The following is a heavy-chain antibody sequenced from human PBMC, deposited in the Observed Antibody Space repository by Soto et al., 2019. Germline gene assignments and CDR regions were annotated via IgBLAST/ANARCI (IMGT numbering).Heavy chain of an antibody. J-gene: IGHJ4*02. V-gene: IGHV3-11*01. CDR3: ARDFDADSRTDFDY. Sequence: PGGSLRLSCATSGFIFSDYYMHWIRQAPGKGLEWISYISGNGRIIQYADSAKGRFTISRDNAQNSLYPQMNSLRAEDTALYFCARDFDADSRTDFDYWGQGTLVTVSS. D-gene: IGHD4-17*01. CDR2: ISGNGRII. CDR1: GFIFSDYY.